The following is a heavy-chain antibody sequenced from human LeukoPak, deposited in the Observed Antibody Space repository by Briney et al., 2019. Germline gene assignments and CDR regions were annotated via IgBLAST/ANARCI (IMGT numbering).Heavy chain of an antibody. D-gene: IGHD3-10*01. CDR1: GYTFTGYY. V-gene: IGHV1-2*02. CDR2: INPNSGGT. CDR3: ARDQPYYYGSGSSSHSDY. J-gene: IGHJ4*02. Sequence: ASVKVSCKASGYTFTGYYMHWVRQAPGQGLEWMGWINPNSGGTNYAQKFQGRVTMTRDTSNSTAYMELSRLRSDDTAVYYCARDQPYYYGSGSSSHSDYWGQGTLVTVSS.